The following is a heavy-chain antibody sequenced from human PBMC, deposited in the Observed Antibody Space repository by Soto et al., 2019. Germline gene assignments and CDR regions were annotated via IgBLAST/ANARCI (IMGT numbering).Heavy chain of an antibody. Sequence: QVQLVESGGGVVQPAKSLRLSCAASGFTFSSFGMHWVRQAPGKGLEWVADISPYDGNDIYYSDSVNGRFTISRDKSKDTLYLHMNNLRPNDTAVYYCAKAPLYYYYYFMDVWGTGTTVTVSS. V-gene: IGHV3-30*18. J-gene: IGHJ6*03. CDR2: ISPYDGNDI. CDR3: AKAPLYYYYYFMDV. CDR1: GFTFSSFG.